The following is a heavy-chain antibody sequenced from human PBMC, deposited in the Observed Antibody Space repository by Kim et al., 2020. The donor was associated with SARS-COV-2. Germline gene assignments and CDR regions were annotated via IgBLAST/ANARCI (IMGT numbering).Heavy chain of an antibody. D-gene: IGHD5-18*01. CDR2: INHSGST. CDR3: ARGGRVDTAMVKNFDY. V-gene: IGHV4-34*01. Sequence: SETLSLTCAVYGGSFSGYYWSWIRQPPGKGLEWIGEINHSGSTNYNPSLKSRVTISVDTSKNQFSLKLSSVTAADTAVYYCARGGRVDTAMVKNFDYWGQGTLVTVSS. CDR1: GGSFSGYY. J-gene: IGHJ4*02.